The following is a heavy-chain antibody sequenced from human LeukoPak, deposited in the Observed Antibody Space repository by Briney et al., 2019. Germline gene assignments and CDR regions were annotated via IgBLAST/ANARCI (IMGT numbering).Heavy chain of an antibody. J-gene: IGHJ4*02. V-gene: IGHV1-24*01. Sequence: ASVKVSCKVSGYTLTELSMHWVRQGPGKGLEWMGGFDPEDGETIYAQKFQGRVTMTEHTSTDTAYMELSSLRSEDTAVYYCATGRDTAMVDYWGQGTLVTVSS. D-gene: IGHD5-18*01. CDR1: GYTLTELS. CDR2: FDPEDGET. CDR3: ATGRDTAMVDY.